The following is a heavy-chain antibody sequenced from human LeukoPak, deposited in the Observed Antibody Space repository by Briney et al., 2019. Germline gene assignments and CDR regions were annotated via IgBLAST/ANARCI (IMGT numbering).Heavy chain of an antibody. CDR3: ARVFPPLEHYDSSGYYYFDY. CDR1: GGSISSYY. Sequence: PSETLSLTCTVSGGSISSYYWSWIRQPPGKGLEWIGYIYYSGSTNYNPSLKSRVTISVDTSKNQFSLKLSSVTAADTAVYHCARVFPPLEHYDSSGYYYFDYWGQGTLVTVSS. D-gene: IGHD3-22*01. V-gene: IGHV4-59*01. J-gene: IGHJ4*02. CDR2: IYYSGST.